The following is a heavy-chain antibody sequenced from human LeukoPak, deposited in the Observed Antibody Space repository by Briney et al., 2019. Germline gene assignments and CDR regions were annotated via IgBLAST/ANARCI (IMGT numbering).Heavy chain of an antibody. CDR1: GSSLSGYY. CDR3: ARSPIGRSSWPFFDL. V-gene: IGHV4-34*01. Sequence: SETLSLTCGVFGSSLSGYYWSWLRQSPGKGLQWVGEINRDGNTNYNPSLKSRVTISVDTSKSEFSLHLSSVTAADTSLYYCARSPIGRSSWPFFDLRGPGTHVSVSS. CDR2: INRDGNT. D-gene: IGHD6-13*01. J-gene: IGHJ4*02.